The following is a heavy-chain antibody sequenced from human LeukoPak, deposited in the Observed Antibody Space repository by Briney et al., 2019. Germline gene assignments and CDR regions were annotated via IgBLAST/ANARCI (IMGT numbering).Heavy chain of an antibody. V-gene: IGHV4-39*07. D-gene: IGHD4-23*01. CDR1: GGSISSSSYY. J-gene: IGHJ3*02. Sequence: SETLSLTCTVSGGSISSSSYYWGWLRQPPGKGLEWIGSIYYSGSTYYNPSLKSRVTISVDTSKNQFSLKLNSVTAADTAVYYCARDDYGGNPGAFDIWGQGTMVTVSS. CDR2: IYYSGST. CDR3: ARDDYGGNPGAFDI.